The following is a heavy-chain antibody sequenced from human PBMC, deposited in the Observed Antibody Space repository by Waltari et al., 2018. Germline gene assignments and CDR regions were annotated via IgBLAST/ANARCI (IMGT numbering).Heavy chain of an antibody. J-gene: IGHJ4*03. D-gene: IGHD3-10*01. CDR1: GGSISTTTNY. Sequence: QLQLQESGPGLVKPSETLSLTCAVSGGSISTTTNYWGWIRQSPGKGLEWIGTIYCSGTAYYNPSLESRVTISGDTSRNQFSLRLDSVTAADTAVYFCARTFGGSGRYNFDYWGQGMLVTVSS. V-gene: IGHV4-39*01. CDR2: IYCSGTA. CDR3: ARTFGGSGRYNFDY.